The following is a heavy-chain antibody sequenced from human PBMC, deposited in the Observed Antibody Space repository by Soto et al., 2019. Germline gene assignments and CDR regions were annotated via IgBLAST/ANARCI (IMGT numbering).Heavy chain of an antibody. CDR1: GFTFHTND. CDR3: AKNSGWFT. V-gene: IGHV3-23*01. J-gene: IGHJ4*02. CDR2: ISGGGETT. D-gene: IGHD6-19*01. Sequence: EVQILESGGGLVQPGGSLRLSCVATGFTFHTNDMSWIRQAPGKGLEWVSLISGGGETTKYADSVKGRFTISRDNSKFTVYLEMNTLRAKDTALYYCAKNSGWFTWGQGTLVTVSS.